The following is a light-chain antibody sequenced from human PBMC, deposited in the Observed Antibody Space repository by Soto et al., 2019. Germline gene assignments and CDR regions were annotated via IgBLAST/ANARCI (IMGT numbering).Light chain of an antibody. CDR2: DAS. J-gene: IGKJ5*01. Sequence: DIQMTLSPSSLFASVGDRFTITCQATQAISSYLTWYHQKPVKAPNLLIYDASNLESGVPSRFSGSGSGTHFTFTISGLQTEDFATYYCQQYDSLPITFGRGTRLEIK. CDR3: QQYDSLPIT. CDR1: QAISSY. V-gene: IGKV1-33*01.